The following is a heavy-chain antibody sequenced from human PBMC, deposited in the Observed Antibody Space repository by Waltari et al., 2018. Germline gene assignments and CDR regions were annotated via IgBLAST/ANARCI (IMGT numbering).Heavy chain of an antibody. CDR1: GFTFSHYA. CDR2: ITYDGSNK. V-gene: IGHV3-30*02. CDR3: ARERRGYYAEY. Sequence: QVQLAESGGGVVQPGESLRLTCAASGFTFSHYAMHWVRQAPGKGLEWVTLITYDGSNKYYADSVKGRFTISRDDSKNTLHLQMNSLRDEDTAIYYCARERRGYYAEYWGQGTLVTVSS. J-gene: IGHJ4*02.